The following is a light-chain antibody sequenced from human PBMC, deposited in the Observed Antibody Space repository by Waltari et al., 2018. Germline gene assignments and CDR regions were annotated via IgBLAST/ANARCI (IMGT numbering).Light chain of an antibody. CDR1: SLRSYY. J-gene: IGLJ2*01. CDR2: GKN. CDR3: NSRDSSGNLVV. V-gene: IGLV3-19*01. Sequence: SSELTQDPAVSVALGQTVRITCQGDSLRSYYASWYKQKPGQAPVLVIYGKNHRPSGIPDRFSGSSSGNTASLTITGAQAEDEADYYCNSRDSSGNLVVFGGGTKLTVL.